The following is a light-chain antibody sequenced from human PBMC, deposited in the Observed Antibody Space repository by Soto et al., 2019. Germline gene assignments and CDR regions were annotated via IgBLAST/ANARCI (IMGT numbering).Light chain of an antibody. CDR2: EGS. V-gene: IGLV2-23*01. CDR1: SSDVGSYNL. Sequence: QSALTQPASVSGSPGQSITISCTGTSSDVGSYNLVSWYQQHPGKAPKLMIYEGSKRPSGVSNRFSGSKSGNTASLTISGLQAEDEADYYCCSYAGSSTPGNVFGTGTKPPS. CDR3: CSYAGSSTPGNV. J-gene: IGLJ1*01.